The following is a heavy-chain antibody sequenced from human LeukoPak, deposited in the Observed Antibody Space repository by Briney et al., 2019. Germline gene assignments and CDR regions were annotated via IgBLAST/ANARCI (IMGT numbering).Heavy chain of an antibody. CDR1: GFTFSSYG. CDR2: ISYDGSNK. J-gene: IGHJ5*02. CDR3: ARTGPQYSTSWWFDP. V-gene: IGHV3-30*03. D-gene: IGHD6-6*01. Sequence: HPGGSLRLSCAASGFTFSSYGMHWVRQAPGKGLEWVAVISYDGSNKYYADSVKGRFTISRDNSKNTLYLQMNSLRAEDTAVYYCARTGPQYSTSWWFDPWGQGTLVTVSS.